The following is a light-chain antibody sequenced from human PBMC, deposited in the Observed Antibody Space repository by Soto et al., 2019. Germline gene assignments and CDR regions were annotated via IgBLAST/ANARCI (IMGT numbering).Light chain of an antibody. CDR3: QQYEDIPIT. J-gene: IGKJ5*01. V-gene: IGKV1-33*01. CDR1: QDISNY. Sequence: DIQMTQSPSSLSASVGDRVTITCQASQDISNYLNWYQQKPGKAPRLLIYDASNLETGVPSRFSGSGSGTDLTFTISSLQPEDIATYYCQQYEDIPITFGQGTRLEI. CDR2: DAS.